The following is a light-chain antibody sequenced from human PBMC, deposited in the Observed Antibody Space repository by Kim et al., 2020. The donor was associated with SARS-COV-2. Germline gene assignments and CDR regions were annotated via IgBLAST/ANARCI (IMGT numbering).Light chain of an antibody. V-gene: IGLV3-1*01. Sequence: SYELTQPPSVSVSPGQTASITCSGDKLGDKYACWYQQKPGQSPVLVIYPDSKRPSGIPERFSGSNSGNTATLTISGTQAMDEADYYCQAWDSSYVVFGGG. CDR2: PDS. CDR1: KLGDKY. J-gene: IGLJ2*01. CDR3: QAWDSSYVV.